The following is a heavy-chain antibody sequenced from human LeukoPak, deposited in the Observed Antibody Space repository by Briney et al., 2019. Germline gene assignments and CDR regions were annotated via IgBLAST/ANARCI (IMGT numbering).Heavy chain of an antibody. CDR2: IYYSGST. V-gene: IGHV4-59*08. D-gene: IGHD3-10*01. CDR3: AREGFGPPGL. J-gene: IGHJ2*01. Sequence: KPSETLSLTCTVSGGSISSYYWSWIRQPPGKGLEWIGYIYYSGSTNYNPSLKSRVTISVDTSKNQFSLKLSSVTAADTAVYYCAREGFGPPGLWGRGTLVTVSS. CDR1: GGSISSYY.